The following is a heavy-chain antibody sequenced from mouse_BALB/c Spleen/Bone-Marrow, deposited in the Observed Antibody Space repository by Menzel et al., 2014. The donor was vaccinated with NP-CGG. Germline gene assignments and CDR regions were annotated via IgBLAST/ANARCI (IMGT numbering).Heavy chain of an antibody. J-gene: IGHJ4*01. V-gene: IGHV1S137*01. CDR2: ISGYYGDA. D-gene: IGHD2-14*01. Sequence: QVQLQQSGAKLVRPGVSVKISCKSSGYTFTDHAIHWVKRSHAKSLEWIGVISGYYGDAIYNQKFKGKATMTVDKSSSTAYMELARLTSEDSAIYYCARSGKVRNAMDYWGQGTSVTVSS. CDR3: ARSGKVRNAMDY. CDR1: GYTFTDHA.